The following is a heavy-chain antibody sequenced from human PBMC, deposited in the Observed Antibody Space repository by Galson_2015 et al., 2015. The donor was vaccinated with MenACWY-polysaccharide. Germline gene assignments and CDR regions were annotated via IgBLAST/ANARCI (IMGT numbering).Heavy chain of an antibody. V-gene: IGHV1-69*06. CDR3: ARGYYGSGNYQYYYYYYMDV. D-gene: IGHD3-10*01. CDR2: IIPIFGTP. Sequence: SVKVSCKASGGTFSNYAISWVRQAPGPGLEWMGGIIPIFGTPNYAQKFQGRVTITADKSTTTAYMELSSLRSEDTAVYYCARGYYGSGNYQYYYYYYMDVWGKGTTVTGAS. J-gene: IGHJ6*03. CDR1: GGTFSNYA.